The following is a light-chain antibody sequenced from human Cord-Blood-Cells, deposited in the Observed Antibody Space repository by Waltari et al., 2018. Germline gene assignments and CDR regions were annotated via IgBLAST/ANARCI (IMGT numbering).Light chain of an antibody. Sequence: QVVLTQLASLSASPGASASLTCTLRSGINVGTYRIYWYQQKPGSPPQYLLRYKSDSDKQQGSGVPSRFSGSKDASANAGILLISGLQSEDEADYYCMIWHSSAWVFGGGTKLTVL. CDR2: YKSDSDK. CDR1: SGINVGTYR. V-gene: IGLV5-45*01. CDR3: MIWHSSAWV. J-gene: IGLJ3*02.